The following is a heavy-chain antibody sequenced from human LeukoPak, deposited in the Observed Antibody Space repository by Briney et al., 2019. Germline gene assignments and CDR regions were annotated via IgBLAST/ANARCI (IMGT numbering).Heavy chain of an antibody. CDR2: ISWNSGSI. V-gene: IGHV3-9*01. J-gene: IGHJ4*02. CDR3: AKGAMVATSRFDY. Sequence: GGSLRLSCAASGFTFDDYAMHWVRQAPGKGLEWVSGISWNSGSIGYADSVKGRFTISRDNAKNSLYLQMNSLRAEDTALYYCAKGAMVATSRFDYWGQGTLVTVSS. D-gene: IGHD5-12*01. CDR1: GFTFDDYA.